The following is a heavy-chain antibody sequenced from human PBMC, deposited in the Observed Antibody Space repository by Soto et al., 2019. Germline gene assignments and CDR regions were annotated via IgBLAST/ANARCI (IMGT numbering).Heavy chain of an antibody. CDR3: ARGPRGYYYDSSGYQKGDY. CDR1: GFTFSSYE. D-gene: IGHD3-22*01. CDR2: ISSSGSTI. Sequence: PGGSLRLSCAASGFTFSSYEMNWVRQAPGKWLEWVSYISSSGSTIYYADSVKGRFTISRDNAKNSLYLQMNSLRAEDTAVYYCARGPRGYYYDSSGYQKGDYWGQGTLVTVS. J-gene: IGHJ4*02. V-gene: IGHV3-48*03.